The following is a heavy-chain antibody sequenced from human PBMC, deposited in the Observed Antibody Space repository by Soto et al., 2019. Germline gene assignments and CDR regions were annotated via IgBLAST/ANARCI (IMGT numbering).Heavy chain of an antibody. V-gene: IGHV3-72*01. J-gene: IGHJ4*02. D-gene: IGHD4-17*01. CDR3: ARGSTVTPYYFDY. CDR1: GFTFSDHS. Sequence: EVQLVESGGGLVQPGGSLRLSCAASGFTFSDHSMDWVRQAPGKGLEWVGRNRNKAKSYTTEYAASVKGRFSISRDDSKNTLYLQMSSLKTEDTAVYYCARGSTVTPYYFDYWGQGALVTVSS. CDR2: NRNKAKSYTT.